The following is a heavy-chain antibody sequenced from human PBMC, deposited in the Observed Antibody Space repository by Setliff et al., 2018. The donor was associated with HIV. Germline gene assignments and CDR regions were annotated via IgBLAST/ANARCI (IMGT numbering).Heavy chain of an antibody. CDR3: ARDPYWLEGYFDY. V-gene: IGHV3-48*03. CDR1: GFTFSSYE. CDR2: ISSSGSTI. J-gene: IGHJ4*02. D-gene: IGHD2-21*01. Sequence: GGSLRLSCAASGFTFSSYEMNWVRQAPGKGLEWVSYISSSGSTIYYADSVKGRFITFRDNAKNSLYLQMNSLRAEDTAVYYCARDPYWLEGYFDYWGPGTLVTVSS.